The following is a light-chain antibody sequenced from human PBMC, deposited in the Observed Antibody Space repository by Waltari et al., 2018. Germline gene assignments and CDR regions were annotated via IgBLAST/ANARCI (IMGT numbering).Light chain of an antibody. J-gene: IGLJ3*02. CDR1: SGPSSNV. Sequence: QLVMTQSPSASASLGASVKLTCTLSSGPSSNVIAWHQQQPEKGPRYLMKVNSDGSHSKGYKIPDRFSGSSSGAEHYLTLSSLQSEDEADYYCQTGGHGTWVFGGGTKLTGL. V-gene: IGLV4-69*01. CDR2: VNSDGSH. CDR3: QTGGHGTWV.